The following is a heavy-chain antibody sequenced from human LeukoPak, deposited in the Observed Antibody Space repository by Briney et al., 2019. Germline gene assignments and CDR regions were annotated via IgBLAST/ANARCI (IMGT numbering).Heavy chain of an antibody. CDR1: GGSISSSNW. D-gene: IGHD5-18*01. Sequence: SETLSLTCAVSGGSISSSNWWSWVRQPPGKGLEWIGYIYYSGSTNYNPSLKSRVTISVDTSKNQFSLKLSSVTAADTAVYYCASRGYSYGSRWFDPWGQGTLVTVSS. J-gene: IGHJ5*02. CDR2: IYYSGST. V-gene: IGHV4-4*02. CDR3: ASRGYSYGSRWFDP.